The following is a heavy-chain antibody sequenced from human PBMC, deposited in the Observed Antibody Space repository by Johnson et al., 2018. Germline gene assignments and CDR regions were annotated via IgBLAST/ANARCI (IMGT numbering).Heavy chain of an antibody. CDR2: IRSSSSYI. J-gene: IGHJ1*01. CDR1: GFTFSSYS. Sequence: EVQLVESGGGLVKPGGSLRLPCAASGFTFSSYSMNWVCQAPGKGLEWVSSIRSSSSYISYGGSVKGRSTISRDHAKNSLYLQMNSLRAEGTGVYYCARSQAVQHWGQGTLVTVS. V-gene: IGHV3-21*01. CDR3: ARSQAVQH.